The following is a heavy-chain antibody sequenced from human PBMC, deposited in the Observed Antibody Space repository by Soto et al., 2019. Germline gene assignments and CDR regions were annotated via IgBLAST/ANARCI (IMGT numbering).Heavy chain of an antibody. V-gene: IGHV3-23*01. J-gene: IGHJ6*02. CDR2: ISGTGERT. D-gene: IGHD3-9*01. CDR1: GFTFSLYA. CDR3: AKGDWLYDNYYGMEV. Sequence: EEQLLESGGGLVQPGGSLRLSCAASGFTFSLYAMTWVRHTPGKGLEWVASISGTGERTYYADSVKGRFIISKDNSKNTVFLQMNSLRAEDTVEYYCAKGDWLYDNYYGMEVWGQGTSVTVSS.